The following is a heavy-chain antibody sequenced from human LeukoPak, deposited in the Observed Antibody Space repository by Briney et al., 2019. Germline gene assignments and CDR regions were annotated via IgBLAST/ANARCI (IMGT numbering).Heavy chain of an antibody. CDR2: IYYSGST. D-gene: IGHD6-19*01. J-gene: IGHJ4*02. Sequence: SETLSLTCTVSNASISSSYWSWIRQPPGKGLEWIGYIYYSGSTTYNPSLKSRVTISVDTSKNQFSLKLSSVTAADTAMYYCARVGYYSGWYPLDYWGQGTLVTVSS. V-gene: IGHV4-59*01. CDR1: NASISSSY. CDR3: ARVGYYSGWYPLDY.